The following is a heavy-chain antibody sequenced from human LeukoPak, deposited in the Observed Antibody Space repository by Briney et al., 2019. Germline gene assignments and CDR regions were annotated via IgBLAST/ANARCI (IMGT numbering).Heavy chain of an antibody. J-gene: IGHJ5*01. D-gene: IGHD4-11*01. Sequence: GGSLRLSCAVSGFTVRSIHMAWVRQAPGKGLEWVSAISGSGGSTYYADSVKGRFTISRDNSKTTLFLQMNSLRAEDTAVYYCAKDLHDYGNYVGWFDSWGQGTLVTVSS. V-gene: IGHV3-23*01. CDR3: AKDLHDYGNYVGWFDS. CDR2: ISGSGGST. CDR1: GFTVRSIH.